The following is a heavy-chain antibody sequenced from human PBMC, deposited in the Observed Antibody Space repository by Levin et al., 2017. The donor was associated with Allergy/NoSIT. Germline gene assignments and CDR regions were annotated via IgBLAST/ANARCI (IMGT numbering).Heavy chain of an antibody. D-gene: IGHD1-1*01. CDR2: INPNSGGT. V-gene: IGHV1-2*02. CDR3: ARIPLWVRNDYGMDG. J-gene: IGHJ6*02. Sequence: ASVKVSCKASGYTFTGYYMHWVRQAPGQGLEWMGWINPNSGGTNYAQKFQGRVTMTRDTSISTAYMELSRLRSDDTAVYYCARIPLWVRNDYGMDGWGQGTTVTVSS. CDR1: GYTFTGYY.